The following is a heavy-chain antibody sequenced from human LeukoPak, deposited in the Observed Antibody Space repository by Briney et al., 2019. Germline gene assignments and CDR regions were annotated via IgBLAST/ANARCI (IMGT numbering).Heavy chain of an antibody. V-gene: IGHV4-4*07. J-gene: IGHJ6*03. Sequence: SETLSLTCTVSGGSISSYYWSWVRQPAGKGLEWIGRIYSSGSTNYSPSLKSRVTMSVDTSKNQFSLKLSSVTAADTAVYYCARVRQGATVTSYYYYYMDVWGKGPRSPSP. CDR2: IYSSGST. CDR3: ARVRQGATVTSYYYYYMDV. D-gene: IGHD4-17*01. CDR1: GGSISSYY.